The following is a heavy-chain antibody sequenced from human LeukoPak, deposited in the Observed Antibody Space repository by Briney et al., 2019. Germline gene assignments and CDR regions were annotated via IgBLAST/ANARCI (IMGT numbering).Heavy chain of an antibody. J-gene: IGHJ6*03. CDR3: ARLRDGSGSYYPTTYYYYYMDV. V-gene: IGHV4-34*01. CDR2: INHSGST. CDR1: GGSFSGYY. D-gene: IGHD3-10*01. Sequence: SETLSLTCAVYGGSFSGYYWSWIRLPPGKGLEWIGEINHSGSTNYNPSLKSRVTISVDTSKNQFSLKLGSVTAADTAVYYCARLRDGSGSYYPTTYYYYYMDVWGKGTTVTISS.